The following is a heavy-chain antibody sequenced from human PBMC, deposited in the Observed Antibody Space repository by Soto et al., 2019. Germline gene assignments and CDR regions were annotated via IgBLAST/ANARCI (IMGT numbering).Heavy chain of an antibody. D-gene: IGHD3-10*01. CDR1: GGSISSYS. J-gene: IGHJ6*02. CDR2: TYYSGST. V-gene: IGHV4-59*01. Sequence: PSETLSLTCTVAGGSISSYSWGWIQQPPGKXLEWIGDTYYSGSTNYNPSLKSRGTISVDTPQNQFSLKLSSVTPADTAVYFVARDLRRPDPGSYTTLLYIWGQGTTVTVSS. CDR3: ARDLRRPDPGSYTTLLYI.